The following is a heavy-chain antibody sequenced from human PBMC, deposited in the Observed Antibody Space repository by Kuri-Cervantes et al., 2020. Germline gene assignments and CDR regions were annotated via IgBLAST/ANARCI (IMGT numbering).Heavy chain of an antibody. CDR2: VLPLFGRT. Sequence: SVKVSCKASGGTSSDITISWVRQAPGQGLEWMGGVLPLFGRTNYAQKFQGRVTITTDESTSTAYMELSSLRSEDTAVYYCARSPHDSSGYLNWFDPWGQGTLVTVSS. V-gene: IGHV1-69*05. CDR1: GGTSSDIT. J-gene: IGHJ5*02. D-gene: IGHD3-22*01. CDR3: ARSPHDSSGYLNWFDP.